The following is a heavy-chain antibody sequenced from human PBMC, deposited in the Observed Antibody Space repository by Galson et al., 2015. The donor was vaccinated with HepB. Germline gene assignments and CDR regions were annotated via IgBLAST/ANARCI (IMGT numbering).Heavy chain of an antibody. CDR3: ARARIQLWSDDAFDM. D-gene: IGHD5-18*01. CDR2: MNAGNGNT. Sequence: SVKVYCKASGYTFTSYAMHWVRQAPGQRLEWMGWMNAGNGNTKYSQKFQGRVTITSDTPASTAYMDLSSLGSEDTAIYYCARARIQLWSDDAFDMWGQGTMVTVSS. V-gene: IGHV1-3*01. CDR1: GYTFTSYA. J-gene: IGHJ3*02.